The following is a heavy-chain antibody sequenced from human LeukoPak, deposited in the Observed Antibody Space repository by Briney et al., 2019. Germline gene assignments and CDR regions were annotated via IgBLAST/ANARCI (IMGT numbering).Heavy chain of an antibody. CDR2: ISYDGSNK. CDR1: GFTFSSYA. V-gene: IGHV3-30-3*01. D-gene: IGHD6-13*01. CDR3: ARDLYFIVAAAGNSFVDY. J-gene: IGHJ4*02. Sequence: PGGSLRLSCAASGFTFSSYAMHWVCQAPGKGLEWVAVISYDGSNKYYADSVKGRFTISRDNSKNTLHLQMNSLRAEDTAVYYCARDLYFIVAAAGNSFVDYWGQGTLVTVSS.